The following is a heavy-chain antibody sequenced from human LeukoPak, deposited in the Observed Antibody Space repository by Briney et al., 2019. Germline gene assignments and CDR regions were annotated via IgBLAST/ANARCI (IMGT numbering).Heavy chain of an antibody. CDR1: GFTFSSYS. V-gene: IGHV3-21*01. D-gene: IGHD6-6*01. CDR3: ARDPWGTYSSSSGYHFDY. J-gene: IGHJ4*02. Sequence: GGSLRLSCAGSGFTFSSYSMNWVRQAPGKGLEWVSSISSSSSYIYYADSVKGRFTISRDNAKNSLFLQMNSLRAEDTAVYYCARDPWGTYSSSSGYHFDYRGQGTLVTVSS. CDR2: ISSSSSYI.